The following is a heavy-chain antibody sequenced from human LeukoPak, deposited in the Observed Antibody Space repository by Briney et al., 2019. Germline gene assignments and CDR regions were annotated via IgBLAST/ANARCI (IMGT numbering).Heavy chain of an antibody. V-gene: IGHV3-21*01. CDR3: ARGEYGSGSYHIDY. D-gene: IGHD3-10*01. Sequence: PGGSLRLSCAASGFTFSSYSMDWVRQAPGKGLEWVSFISTSSSYIYYADSVKGRFTISRDNAKNSLYLQMNSLRAEDTAVYYCARGEYGSGSYHIDYWGQGTLVTVSS. J-gene: IGHJ4*02. CDR1: GFTFSSYS. CDR2: ISTSSSYI.